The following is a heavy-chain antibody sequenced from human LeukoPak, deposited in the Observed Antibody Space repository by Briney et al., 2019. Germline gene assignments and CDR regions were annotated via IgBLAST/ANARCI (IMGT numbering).Heavy chain of an antibody. J-gene: IGHJ4*02. CDR3: ARSGGGLRFLEWFHFDY. V-gene: IGHV1-69*04. D-gene: IGHD3-3*01. Sequence: GASVKVSCKASGGTFSSYAIGWVRQAPGQGLEWMGRIIPILGIANYAQKFQGRVTITADESTSTAYMELSSLRSEDTAVYYCARSGGGLRFLEWFHFDYWGQGTLVTVSS. CDR1: GGTFSSYA. CDR2: IIPILGIA.